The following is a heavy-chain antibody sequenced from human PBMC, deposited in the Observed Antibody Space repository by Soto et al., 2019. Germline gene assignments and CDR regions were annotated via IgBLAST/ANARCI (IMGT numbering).Heavy chain of an antibody. V-gene: IGHV5-51*01. Sequence: PGASLKSSCKGSGYIFTSYWIGWGRQMPGKGLEWMVIIYPGDSDTRYSPSFQGQVTISADKSISTAYLQWSSLKASDTAMYYCESLPTMVDYYYGMDVWGQGTTVTVSS. CDR1: GYIFTSYW. CDR3: ESLPTMVDYYYGMDV. D-gene: IGHD3-10*01. CDR2: IYPGDSDT. J-gene: IGHJ6*02.